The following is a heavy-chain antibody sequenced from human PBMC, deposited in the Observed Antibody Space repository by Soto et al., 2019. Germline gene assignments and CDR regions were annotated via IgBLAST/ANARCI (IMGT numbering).Heavy chain of an antibody. CDR1: GFTFSSYG. CDR3: ARDSSGWYYFDY. D-gene: IGHD6-19*01. J-gene: IGHJ4*02. CDR2: IWYDGSNK. V-gene: IGHV3-33*01. Sequence: QVQLVESGGGVVQPGRSLRLSCAASGFTFSSYGMHWVRQAPGKGLEWVAVIWYDGSNKYYADSVKGRFTISRDNSTNTLYLQMNSLRAEDTAVYYCARDSSGWYYFDYWGQGTLVTVSS.